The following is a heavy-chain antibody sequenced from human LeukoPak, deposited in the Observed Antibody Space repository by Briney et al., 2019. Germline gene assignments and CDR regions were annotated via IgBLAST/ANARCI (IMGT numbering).Heavy chain of an antibody. V-gene: IGHV4-34*01. D-gene: IGHD6-19*01. CDR3: ARDRSVAAEGGWFDP. Sequence: SETLSLTCAVYGGSFSDYYYSWLRQPPGKGLEWIGEINPGESTYYNPSLKSRVTISVDTSKNQFSLKLSSVTAADTAVYYCARDRSVAAEGGWFDPWGQGTLVTVSS. CDR2: INPGEST. CDR1: GGSFSDYY. J-gene: IGHJ5*02.